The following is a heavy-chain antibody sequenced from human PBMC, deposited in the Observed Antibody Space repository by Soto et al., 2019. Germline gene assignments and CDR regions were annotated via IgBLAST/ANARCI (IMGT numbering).Heavy chain of an antibody. CDR2: IYYSGST. J-gene: IGHJ3*02. CDR3: ARASGWGVVVITHDAFDI. V-gene: IGHV4-61*01. D-gene: IGHD3-22*01. Sequence: PSETLSLTCTVSGGSVSSGFYYGSWIRKPPGKGLEWIGYIYYSGSTNYNPSLKSRVTISVDTSKNQFSLKLSSVTAADTAVYYCARASGWGVVVITHDAFDIWGQGTMVTVSS. CDR1: GGSVSSGFYY.